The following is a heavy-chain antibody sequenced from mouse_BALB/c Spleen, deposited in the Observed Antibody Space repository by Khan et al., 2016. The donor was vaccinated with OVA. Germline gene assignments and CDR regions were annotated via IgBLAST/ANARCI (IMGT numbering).Heavy chain of an antibody. J-gene: IGHJ3*01. CDR3: VRWYEFFPF. CDR2: VNPSNGGT. CDR1: GYSFTAYY. D-gene: IGHD2-14*01. V-gene: IGHV1-18*01. Sequence: EVQLQQSGPDLVKPGASVKISCKASGYSFTAYYMHWVQESHGKTLECIGRVNPSNGGTTYNQKFRGKAILTVDKSSSTAYMELRSLTSEDSAVYYGVRWYEFFPFWGQGTLVTFSA.